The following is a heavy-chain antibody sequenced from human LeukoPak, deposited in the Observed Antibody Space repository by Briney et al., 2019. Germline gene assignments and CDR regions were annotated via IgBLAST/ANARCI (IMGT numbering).Heavy chain of an antibody. CDR2: IDPSDSYT. Sequence: GESLKISCKGSGYSFTSYWISWVRQMPGKGLEWMGRIDPSDSYTNYSPSFQCHVTISADKSITTAYLQWSSLKASDTAMYYCARILWFGELLPSNIDYWGQGTLVTVSS. D-gene: IGHD3-10*01. J-gene: IGHJ4*02. V-gene: IGHV5-10-1*01. CDR1: GYSFTSYW. CDR3: ARILWFGELLPSNIDY.